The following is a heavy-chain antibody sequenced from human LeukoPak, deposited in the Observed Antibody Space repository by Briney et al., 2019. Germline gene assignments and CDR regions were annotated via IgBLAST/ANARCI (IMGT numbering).Heavy chain of an antibody. CDR3: AREADSSSWFLSPEGMDV. V-gene: IGHV1-46*01. Sequence: VASVTVSSTASASTLTSYYTHWARQAPGQLLEWMGIINPSDGKTNYAQKLQGRVTMTTDTSTSTAYMELRSLRSDDTAVYYCAREADSSSWFLSPEGMDVWGQGTTVTVSS. CDR1: ASTLTSYY. CDR2: INPSDGKT. D-gene: IGHD6-13*01. J-gene: IGHJ6*02.